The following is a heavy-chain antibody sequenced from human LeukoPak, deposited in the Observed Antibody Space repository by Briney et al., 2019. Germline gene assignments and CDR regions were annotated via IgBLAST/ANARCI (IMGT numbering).Heavy chain of an antibody. CDR3: ARGSTMVRGVILY. Sequence: QAGGSLRLSCAASGFTFSSSAMHWVRQAPGKGLEWVAVISYDGSNKYYADSVKGRFTISRDNSKNTLYLQMNSLRAEDTAVYYCARGSTMVRGVILYWGQGTLVTVSS. V-gene: IGHV3-30-3*01. CDR2: ISYDGSNK. D-gene: IGHD3-10*01. J-gene: IGHJ4*02. CDR1: GFTFSSSA.